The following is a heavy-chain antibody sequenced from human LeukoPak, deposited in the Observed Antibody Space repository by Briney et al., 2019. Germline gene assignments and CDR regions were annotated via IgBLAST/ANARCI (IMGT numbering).Heavy chain of an antibody. D-gene: IGHD3-10*01. V-gene: IGHV3-21*01. CDR3: ARGGSWVDY. CDR2: ISSSGSYI. CDR1: GFTFSSYA. Sequence: GGSLRLSCAASGFTFSSYAMSWVRQAPGKGLEWVSSISSSGSYIYYADSVKGRFSISRDNAKKSLYLQMNSLRAEDTAVYFCARGGSWVDYWGQGTLVTVSS. J-gene: IGHJ4*02.